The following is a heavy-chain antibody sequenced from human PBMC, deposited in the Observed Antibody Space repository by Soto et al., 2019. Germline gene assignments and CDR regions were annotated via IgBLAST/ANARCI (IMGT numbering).Heavy chain of an antibody. D-gene: IGHD1-26*01. CDR1: GFTFSGFTFSTYG. J-gene: IGHJ6*02. CDR2: ISYDGSNK. Sequence: GGSLRLSCAASGFTFSGFTFSTYGMNWVRQAPGKGLEWVAVISYDGSNKYYADSVEGRFTISRDNSKNTLYLQMNSLRAEDTAVYYCAKDVVVGATTGLGDYYYYYGMDVWGQGTTVTVSS. V-gene: IGHV3-30*18. CDR3: AKDVVVGATTGLGDYYYYYGMDV.